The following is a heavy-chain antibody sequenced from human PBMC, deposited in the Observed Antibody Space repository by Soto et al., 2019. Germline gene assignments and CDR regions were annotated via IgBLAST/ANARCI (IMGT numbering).Heavy chain of an antibody. V-gene: IGHV3-74*01. Sequence: GGSLRLSCAASGFTFSSYWMHWVRQAPGKGLVWVSRINSDGSSTSYADSVKGRFTISRDNAKNTLYLQMNSLRAEDTAVYYCARVPYGDYPWFDPWGQGTLVTVSS. D-gene: IGHD4-17*01. J-gene: IGHJ5*02. CDR2: INSDGSST. CDR1: GFTFSSYW. CDR3: ARVPYGDYPWFDP.